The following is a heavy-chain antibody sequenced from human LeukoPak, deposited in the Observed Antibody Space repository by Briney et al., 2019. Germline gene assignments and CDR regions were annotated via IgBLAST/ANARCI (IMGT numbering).Heavy chain of an antibody. D-gene: IGHD3-3*01. CDR3: AKAPLPSLLRFATSACYFDY. Sequence: GGSLRLSCAASGFTFDDYAMHWVRQAPGKGLEWVSGISWNSGSIGYADSVKGRFTISRDNAKNSLYLQMNSLRAEDTALYYCAKAPLPSLLRFATSACYFDYWGQGTLVTVSS. CDR1: GFTFDDYA. V-gene: IGHV3-9*01. J-gene: IGHJ4*02. CDR2: ISWNSGSI.